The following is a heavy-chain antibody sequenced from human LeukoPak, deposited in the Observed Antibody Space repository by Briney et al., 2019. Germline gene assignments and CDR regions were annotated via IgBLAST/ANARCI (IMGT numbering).Heavy chain of an antibody. CDR1: GFTFSSYA. CDR2: ISTDGYTT. Sequence: GGSLRLSCAASGFTFSSYAMSWVRQAPRKGLVWVSRISTDGYTTDYADFVQGRFTASRDNTKNTWSLEMNSLRAEDTAVYYCVVGGSPGYWGQGTLVTVSS. CDR3: VVGGSPGY. V-gene: IGHV3-74*01. D-gene: IGHD2-15*01. J-gene: IGHJ4*02.